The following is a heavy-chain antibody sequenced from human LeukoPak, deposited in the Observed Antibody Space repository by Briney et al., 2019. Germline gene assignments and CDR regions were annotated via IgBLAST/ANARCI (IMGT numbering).Heavy chain of an antibody. J-gene: IGHJ4*02. V-gene: IGHV3-74*01. CDR1: GFTFSNCW. CDR3: VSGRPVSTGN. D-gene: IGHD3-10*01. Sequence: PGGSLRLSCEASGFTFSNCWMHWVRQVPGKGLVWVSRINGDGSGTSYADSVKGRFTISRDNAKNTLYLQMNSLRDEDTAVYYCVSGRPVSTGNWGQGTLLTVSS. CDR2: INGDGSGT.